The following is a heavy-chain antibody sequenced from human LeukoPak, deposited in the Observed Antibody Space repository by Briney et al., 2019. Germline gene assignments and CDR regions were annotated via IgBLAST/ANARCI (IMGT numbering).Heavy chain of an antibody. CDR1: GFTFSSYW. Sequence: PGGSLRLSCAASGFTFSSYWMSWVRQAPGKGLEWVANIKQDGSEKYYVDSVKGRFTISRDNAKNSLYLQMNSLRAEDTAVYYCATAPDFWSSPYYFDYWGQGTLVTVSS. V-gene: IGHV3-7*01. D-gene: IGHD3-3*01. CDR3: ATAPDFWSSPYYFDY. J-gene: IGHJ4*02. CDR2: IKQDGSEK.